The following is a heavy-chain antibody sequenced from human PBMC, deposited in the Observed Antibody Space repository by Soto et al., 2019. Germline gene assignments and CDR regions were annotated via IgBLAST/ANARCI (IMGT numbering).Heavy chain of an antibody. CDR3: ARQRTSVVTQAYFGV. J-gene: IGHJ4*02. CDR2: IYYSGST. D-gene: IGHD2-21*02. V-gene: IGHV4-39*01. CDR1: GDSISSRSYY. Sequence: SETLSLTCTVTGDSISSRSYYWGWIRQPPGKGLEWIGSIYYSGSTYSNPSLRSRVSMSIDTSKDQFSLELKSVTAADTALYFCARQRTSVVTQAYFGVWGPGSLVTVSS.